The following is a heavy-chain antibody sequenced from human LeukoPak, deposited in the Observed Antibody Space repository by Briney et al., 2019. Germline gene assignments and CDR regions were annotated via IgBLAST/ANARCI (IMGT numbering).Heavy chain of an antibody. CDR2: INPNSGDT. J-gene: IGHJ5*02. D-gene: IGHD3-10*01. V-gene: IGHV1-2*02. Sequence: ASVKVSCKASGYTFTSYYMHWVRQAPGQGLEWMGWINPNSGDTNYAQKFQGRVTMTRDTSISTAYMELSSLRSNDMAVYYCAREGEDSDDTNWFDPWGQGTLVTVSS. CDR1: GYTFTSYY. CDR3: AREGEDSDDTNWFDP.